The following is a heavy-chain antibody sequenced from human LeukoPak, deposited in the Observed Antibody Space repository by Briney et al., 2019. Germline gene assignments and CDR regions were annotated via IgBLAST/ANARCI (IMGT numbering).Heavy chain of an antibody. CDR3: ARDTVKGQDYNNLIDY. Sequence: GGSLRLSCAASGFTFSSYAMHWVRQAPGKGLEWVAVISYDGSNKYYADSVKGRFTISRDNSKNTLYLQMNSLRADDTAVYYCARDTVKGQDYNNLIDYWGQGTLVTVSS. D-gene: IGHD4-11*01. CDR2: ISYDGSNK. J-gene: IGHJ4*02. CDR1: GFTFSSYA. V-gene: IGHV3-30-3*01.